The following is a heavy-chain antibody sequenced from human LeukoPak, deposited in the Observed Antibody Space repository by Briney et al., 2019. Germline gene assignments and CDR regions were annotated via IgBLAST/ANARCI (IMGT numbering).Heavy chain of an antibody. J-gene: IGHJ2*01. CDR3: AKDPNSSSSWYFDL. Sequence: GGSLRLSCAASGFAFSSYAMSWVRQAPGKGLEWVSSITGSGGSTYYADSVKGRFTISRDNSKNTLFLQMNSLRAEDTAVYFCAKDPNSSSSWYFDLWGRGTLVTVSS. D-gene: IGHD6-6*01. CDR1: GFAFSSYA. V-gene: IGHV3-23*01. CDR2: ITGSGGST.